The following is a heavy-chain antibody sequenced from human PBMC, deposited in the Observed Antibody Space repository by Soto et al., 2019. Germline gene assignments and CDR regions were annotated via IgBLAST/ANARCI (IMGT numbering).Heavy chain of an antibody. J-gene: IGHJ4*02. V-gene: IGHV6-1*01. Sequence: SQTLSLTCAISADSVSTNRATWYWIRQSPSKAFEWLGRTYYRSKWYNDYAVSVQGRITINPDTSKNQFSLKLTSVTAADTAVYYFARDKITGLFYYWGQGTLVTVSP. D-gene: IGHD1-1*01. CDR2: TYYRSKWYN. CDR1: ADSVSTNRAT. CDR3: ARDKITGLFYY.